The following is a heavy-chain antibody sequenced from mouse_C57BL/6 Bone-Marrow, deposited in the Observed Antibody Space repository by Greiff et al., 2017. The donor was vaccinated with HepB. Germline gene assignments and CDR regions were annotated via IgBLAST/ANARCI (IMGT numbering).Heavy chain of an antibody. CDR1: GYTFTSYW. CDR3: ARGLRLRRAY. J-gene: IGHJ3*01. Sequence: VQLQQPGAELVMPGASVKLSCKASGYTFTSYWMHWVKQRPGQGLEWIGEIDPSDSYTNYNQKFKGKSTLTVDKSSSTAYMQLSSLTSEDSAVYDCARGLRLRRAYWGQGTLVTVSP. V-gene: IGHV1-69*01. D-gene: IGHD3-2*02. CDR2: IDPSDSYT.